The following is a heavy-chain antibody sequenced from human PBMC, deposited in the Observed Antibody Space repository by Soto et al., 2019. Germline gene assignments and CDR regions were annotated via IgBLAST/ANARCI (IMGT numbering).Heavy chain of an antibody. CDR2: IITVFAAA. D-gene: IGHD5-12*01. V-gene: IGHV1-69*12. CDR3: ARGAATKLLVLMYDALEI. CDR1: GATLDTFSNYG. J-gene: IGHJ3*02. Sequence: QVQLVQSGAEVKKPGSSVRVSCKASGATLDTFSNYGITWVRQAPGQGLEWMGGIITVFAAANDAQKLQGRVTISANESTRTVNMELSSLRSEDTAVYYCARGAATKLLVLMYDALEIWGQGTMVTVSS.